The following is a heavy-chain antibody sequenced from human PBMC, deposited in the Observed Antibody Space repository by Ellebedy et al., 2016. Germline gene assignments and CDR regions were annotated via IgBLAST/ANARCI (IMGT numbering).Heavy chain of an antibody. D-gene: IGHD5-24*01. V-gene: IGHV3-23*01. CDR3: ARTHDGSSRAFEI. Sequence: GGSLRLSXAASGFTFINYDINWVRQGPGKGLEWVSAISCSGGSTYYADSVKGRFSISRDNSKNTLYLQMYSLRAEDTAVYYCARTHDGSSRAFEIWGQGTMVTVS. J-gene: IGHJ3*02. CDR2: ISCSGGST. CDR1: GFTFINYD.